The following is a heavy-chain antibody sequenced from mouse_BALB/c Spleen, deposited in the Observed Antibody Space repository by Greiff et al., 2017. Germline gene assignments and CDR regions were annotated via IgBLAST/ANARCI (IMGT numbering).Heavy chain of an antibody. V-gene: IGHV14-1*02. CDR1: GFNINDYY. Sequence: EVQLQQSGAELVKPGASVKLSCTASGFNINDYYMHWVKQRPEQGLEWIGWIDPENGNTIYDPKFQGKASITADTSSNTAYLQLSSLTSEDTAVYYCARVDFYYYAMDYWGQGTSVTVSS. CDR2: IDPENGNT. J-gene: IGHJ4*01. D-gene: IGHD1-1*02. CDR3: ARVDFYYYAMDY.